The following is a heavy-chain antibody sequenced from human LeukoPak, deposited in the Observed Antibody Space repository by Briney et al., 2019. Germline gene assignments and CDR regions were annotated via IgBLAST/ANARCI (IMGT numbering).Heavy chain of an antibody. CDR2: ISISGGTT. Sequence: GGSLRLSCAASGFTFSDYAMSWVRQAPGKGLEWVSGISISGGTTYYPDSVKGRITISRDNSKNTLYLQINSLRAEDTALYYCAKSSGRGVVNFDYWGQGTLVTVSS. V-gene: IGHV3-23*01. J-gene: IGHJ4*02. D-gene: IGHD2-15*01. CDR1: GFTFSDYA. CDR3: AKSSGRGVVNFDY.